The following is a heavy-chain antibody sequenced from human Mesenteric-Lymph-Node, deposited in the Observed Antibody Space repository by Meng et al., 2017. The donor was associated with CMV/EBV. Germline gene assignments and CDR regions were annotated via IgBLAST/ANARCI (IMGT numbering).Heavy chain of an antibody. CDR3: ARSGKPTVLGY. J-gene: IGHJ4*02. D-gene: IGHD1-26*01. V-gene: IGHV4-34*01. CDR2: INHSGST. CDR1: GGSFSDYY. Sequence: SETLSPTCAVHGGSFSDYYWTWIRQPPGKGLEWIGEINHSGSTNYHPSLKSRVTISVDTSTSQFSLKLNSVTAADTAVYYCARSGKPTVLGYWGQGTLVTVSS.